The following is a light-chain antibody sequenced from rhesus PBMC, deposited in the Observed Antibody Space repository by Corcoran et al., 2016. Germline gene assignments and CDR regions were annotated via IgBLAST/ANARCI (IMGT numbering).Light chain of an antibody. Sequence: DIQMTQSPSSLSASVGDRVTITCRASQGMSDYLSWYQQNQGKAPKRLIYAASSLESGVPPRFSGSGSGTEFTLTINSLQPADCASYYCLQGYSTPFTFGPGTKLDIK. J-gene: IGKJ3*01. CDR3: LQGYSTPFT. V-gene: IGKV1-36*02. CDR2: AAS. CDR1: QGMSDY.